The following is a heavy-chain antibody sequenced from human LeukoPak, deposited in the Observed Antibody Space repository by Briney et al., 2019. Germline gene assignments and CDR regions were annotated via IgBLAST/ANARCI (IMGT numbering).Heavy chain of an antibody. CDR2: ISGGGDNT. V-gene: IGHV3-23*01. J-gene: IGHJ4*02. Sequence: GGSLKLSCAASGFSFSSYAMSWVRQAPGKGLEWVSSISGGGDNTYYAESVKGRFTISRDNSKNTLFLQMNSLRAEDTAVFYCAKRSGYTTGWFFDFWGQGTLVTVSS. CDR3: AKRSGYTTGWFFDF. D-gene: IGHD6-19*01. CDR1: GFSFSSYA.